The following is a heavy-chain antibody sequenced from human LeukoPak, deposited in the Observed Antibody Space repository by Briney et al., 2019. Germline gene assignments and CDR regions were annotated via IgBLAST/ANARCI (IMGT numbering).Heavy chain of an antibody. CDR2: ISWNSGSI. Sequence: GGSLRPSCAASGFTFDDYAMHWVRQAPGKGLEWVSGISWNSGSIGYADSVKGRFTISRDNAKNSLYLQMNSLRAEDTALYYCAKDKYYGSGSYLFDYWGQGTLVTVSS. CDR3: AKDKYYGSGSYLFDY. D-gene: IGHD3-10*01. V-gene: IGHV3-9*01. CDR1: GFTFDDYA. J-gene: IGHJ4*02.